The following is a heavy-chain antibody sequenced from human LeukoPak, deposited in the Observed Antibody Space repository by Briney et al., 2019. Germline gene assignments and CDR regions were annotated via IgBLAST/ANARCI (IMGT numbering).Heavy chain of an antibody. CDR3: ARSSWVQQPSDC. V-gene: IGHV7-4-1*02. D-gene: IGHD6-13*01. Sequence: ASVKVSCKASGFTFTGYYMHWVRQAPGQGLEFMGWIHPSTGHPSYAQGFSGRFVFSLDTSVSTAYLQISSLKADDTAIYYCARSSWVQQPSDCWGQGTLVTVSS. CDR2: IHPSTGHP. CDR1: GFTFTGYY. J-gene: IGHJ4*02.